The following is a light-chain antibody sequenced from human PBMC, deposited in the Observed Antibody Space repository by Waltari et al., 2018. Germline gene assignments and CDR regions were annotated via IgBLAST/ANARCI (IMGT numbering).Light chain of an antibody. Sequence: EVVLTQSPATLSLSPGESATLSCRASQSVSNSLAWYRPKPGQAPSLLIYDASTRAAGIPDRCSGGGWETDVTLTMISLGPEDFAVYYGQLRTGGPRTFGEGTRLEIK. CDR1: QSVSNS. V-gene: IGKV3-11*01. J-gene: IGKJ5*01. CDR3: QLRTGGPRT. CDR2: DAS.